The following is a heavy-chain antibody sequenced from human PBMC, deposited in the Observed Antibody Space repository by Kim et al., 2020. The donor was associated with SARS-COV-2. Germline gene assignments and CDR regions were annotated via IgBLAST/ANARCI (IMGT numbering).Heavy chain of an antibody. V-gene: IGHV3-23*01. D-gene: IGHD6-19*01. Sequence: GGSLRLSCAASGFTFSSRAMSWVRQAPGKGPEWVASVNNGGNAYYADCVKGRFTVSRDITRDTLYLQMNSLRAEDTALYFCAKDHPSSGWPAFDSWGQGTLVTVSS. CDR1: GFTFSSRA. CDR3: AKDHPSSGWPAFDS. CDR2: VNNGGNA. J-gene: IGHJ4*02.